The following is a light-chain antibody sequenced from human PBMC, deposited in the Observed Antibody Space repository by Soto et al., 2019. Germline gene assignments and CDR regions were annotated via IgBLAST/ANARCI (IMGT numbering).Light chain of an antibody. CDR3: QQFSSYPHT. V-gene: IGKV3-20*01. CDR1: QTLSDNY. J-gene: IGKJ4*01. CDR2: GGS. Sequence: EFVLMQSLGTLSLSPGERATLSCRASQTLSDNYLAWYEHKPGRAASLLMYGGSGRATVIPDRFSGGGSGTDFTLTNSRLEPEDFAVYYCQQFSSYPHTFGGGTKVDIK.